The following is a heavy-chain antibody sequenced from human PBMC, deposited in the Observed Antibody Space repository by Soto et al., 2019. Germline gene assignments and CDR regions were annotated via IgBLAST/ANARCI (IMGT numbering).Heavy chain of an antibody. J-gene: IGHJ6*02. CDR2: IWYDGSNK. CDR1: GFTFSSYG. D-gene: IGHD6-13*01. V-gene: IGHV3-33*01. Sequence: GGSLRLSCAASGFTFSSYGMHWVRQAPGKGLEWVAVIWYDGSNKYYADSVKGRFTISRDNSKNTLYLQMNSLRAEDTAVYYCARDRHPGIAAAGTRDDGDYYYYYGMDVWGQGTTVTVSS. CDR3: ARDRHPGIAAAGTRDDGDYYYYYGMDV.